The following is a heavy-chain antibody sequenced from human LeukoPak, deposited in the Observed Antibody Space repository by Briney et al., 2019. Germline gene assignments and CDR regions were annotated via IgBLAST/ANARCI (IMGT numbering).Heavy chain of an antibody. Sequence: SETLSLTCTVSGGSISSYYWSWIRQPPGKGLEWIGYIYYSGSTNYNPSLKSRVTISVDTSKNQFSLKLSSVTAADTAVYYCAKDGHRYYYDSSGYYYFDYWGQGTLVTVSS. V-gene: IGHV4-59*12. CDR1: GGSISSYY. D-gene: IGHD3-22*01. CDR2: IYYSGST. CDR3: AKDGHRYYYDSSGYYYFDY. J-gene: IGHJ4*02.